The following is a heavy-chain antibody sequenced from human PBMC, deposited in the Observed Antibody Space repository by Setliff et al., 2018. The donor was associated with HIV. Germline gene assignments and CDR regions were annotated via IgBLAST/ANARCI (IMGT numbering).Heavy chain of an antibody. Sequence: SETLSLTCAVYGGSVSGYYWSWIRQPPGKGLEWSGEINHSGSTNYNPSLKSRGTISVDTSKNQFSLKLSSVTAADTAVYYCARTQQTYYYDSSGYYFDYWGQGTPVTVSS. V-gene: IGHV4-34*01. J-gene: IGHJ4*02. D-gene: IGHD3-22*01. CDR3: ARTQQTYYYDSSGYYFDY. CDR2: INHSGST. CDR1: GGSVSGYY.